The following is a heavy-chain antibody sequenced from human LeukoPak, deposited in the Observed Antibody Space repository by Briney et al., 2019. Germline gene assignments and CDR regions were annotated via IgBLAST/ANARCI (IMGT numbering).Heavy chain of an antibody. V-gene: IGHV5-51*01. CDR2: IYPGDSDT. D-gene: IGHD1-7*01. J-gene: IGHJ5*02. CDR1: GYSFTNYW. Sequence: GESLKISCKGSGYSFTNYWIGWVRQMPGKGLEWMGIIYPGDSDTRYSPSFQGQVTISADTSISTAYLQWSSLKASDTAIYYRARRGNCWFDPWGQGTLVAVSS. CDR3: ARRGNCWFDP.